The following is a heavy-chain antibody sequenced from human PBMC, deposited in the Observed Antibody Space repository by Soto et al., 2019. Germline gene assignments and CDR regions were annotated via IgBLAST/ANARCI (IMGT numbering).Heavy chain of an antibody. V-gene: IGHV4-31*03. CDR2: IYYSGST. Sequence: SETLSLTCTVSGGSISSGGYYWSWIRQHPGKGLEWIGYIYYSGSTYYNPSLKSRVTISVDTSKNQFSLKLSSVTAADTAVYYCARTGSGSSNWYDPCGQGTLVTAPQ. CDR1: GGSISSGGYY. D-gene: IGHD3-10*01. CDR3: ARTGSGSSNWYDP. J-gene: IGHJ5*02.